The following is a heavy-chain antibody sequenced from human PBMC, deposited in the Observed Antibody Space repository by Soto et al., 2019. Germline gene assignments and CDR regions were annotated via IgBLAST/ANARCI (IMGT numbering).Heavy chain of an antibody. CDR2: ISPMFGAA. V-gene: IGHV1-69*19. CDR3: AREVQVHTPAFVY. J-gene: IGHJ4*02. Sequence: QVQLVQSGAEMKKPGSSVKVSCQSSGGTFNTYAMNWVRQAPGQGTEWMGDISPMFGAANYAPKFQGRVTITADESTGTSYMHLSSLTSEDTALYFCAREVQVHTPAFVYWGQGTLVTVSS. CDR1: GGTFNTYA. D-gene: IGHD3-10*01.